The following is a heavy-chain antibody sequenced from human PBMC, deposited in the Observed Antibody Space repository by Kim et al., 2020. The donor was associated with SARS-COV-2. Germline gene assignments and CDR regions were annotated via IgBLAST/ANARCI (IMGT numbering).Heavy chain of an antibody. Sequence: GGSLRLSCAASGFTFSSYAMHWVRQAPGKGLEWVAVISYDGSNKYYADSVKGRFTISRDNSKNTLYLQMNSLRAEDTAVYYCARDRHYLLRFLEWFYWFDPWGQGTLVTVSS. CDR1: GFTFSSYA. CDR2: ISYDGSNK. D-gene: IGHD3-3*01. J-gene: IGHJ5*02. V-gene: IGHV3-30-3*01. CDR3: ARDRHYLLRFLEWFYWFDP.